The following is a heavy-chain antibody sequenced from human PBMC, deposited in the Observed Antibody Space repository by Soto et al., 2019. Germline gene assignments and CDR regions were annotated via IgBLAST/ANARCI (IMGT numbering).Heavy chain of an antibody. CDR3: ARPSGSYPYWYFDL. Sequence: GGSLRLSCAASGFTFSDHYMDWVRQAPGKGLEWVGRTRNKANSYTTEYAASVKGRFTISRDDSKNSLYLQMNSLKTEDTAVYHCARPSGSYPYWYFDLWGRGTLVTGSS. J-gene: IGHJ2*01. V-gene: IGHV3-72*01. CDR2: TRNKANSYTT. D-gene: IGHD1-26*01. CDR1: GFTFSDHY.